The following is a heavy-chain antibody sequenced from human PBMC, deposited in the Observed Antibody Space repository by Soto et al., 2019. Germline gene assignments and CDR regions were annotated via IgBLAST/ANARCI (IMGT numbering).Heavy chain of an antibody. J-gene: IGHJ5*02. CDR2: IYYSGST. V-gene: IGHV4-30-4*01. D-gene: IGHD3-9*01. CDR1: GGSISSGDYY. CDR3: ARRYYDILTVCFDP. Sequence: LCGGSISSGDYYWSWIRQPPGKGLEWIGYIYYSGSTYYNPSLKSRVTISVDTSKNQFSLKLSSVTAADTAVYYCARRYYDILTVCFDPWGQGTLVTVSS.